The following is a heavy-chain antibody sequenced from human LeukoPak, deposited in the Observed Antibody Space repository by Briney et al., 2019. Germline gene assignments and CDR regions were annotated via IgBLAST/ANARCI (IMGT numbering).Heavy chain of an antibody. Sequence: SETLSLTCTVSGGSISSSSYYWGWIRQPPGKGLEWIGSIYYSGSTYYNPSLKRRVTISVDTSKNQFSLRLSSVTAADTAVYYCARLYSSGWYGDYWGQGTLVTVSS. CDR2: IYYSGST. D-gene: IGHD6-19*01. CDR3: ARLYSSGWYGDY. J-gene: IGHJ4*02. CDR1: GGSISSSSYY. V-gene: IGHV4-39*01.